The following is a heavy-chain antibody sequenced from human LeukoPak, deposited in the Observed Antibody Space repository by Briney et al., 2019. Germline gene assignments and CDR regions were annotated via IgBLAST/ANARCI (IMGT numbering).Heavy chain of an antibody. CDR1: GGTFSSYA. V-gene: IGHV1-69*13. Sequence: ASVKVSCKASGGTFSSYAISWVRQAPGQGLEWMGGIIPIFGTANYAQKFQGRVTITADVSTSTACMELSSLRSEDTAVYYCARDSSSWSAYYGMDVWGQGTTVTVSS. J-gene: IGHJ6*02. CDR3: ARDSSSWSAYYGMDV. CDR2: IIPIFGTA. D-gene: IGHD6-13*01.